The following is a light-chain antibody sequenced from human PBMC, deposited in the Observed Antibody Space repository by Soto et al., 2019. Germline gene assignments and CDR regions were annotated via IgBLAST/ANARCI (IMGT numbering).Light chain of an antibody. CDR2: GAS. J-gene: IGKJ2*01. CDR1: QSVSSNY. Sequence: EIVLTQSPGTLSLSPGERATLSCRASQSVSSNYLAWYQQKHGQAPRLLIYGASSRATGIPDRFSGSGSGTDFTLTISRLEPEDFAVYYCQQYEITPYTFGQGTKLDIK. CDR3: QQYEITPYT. V-gene: IGKV3-20*01.